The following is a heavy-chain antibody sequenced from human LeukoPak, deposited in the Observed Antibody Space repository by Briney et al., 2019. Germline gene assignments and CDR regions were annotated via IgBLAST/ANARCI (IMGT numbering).Heavy chain of an antibody. J-gene: IGHJ4*02. Sequence: PRGSLSLSCSASGFTFGNSAMNWVRQAPGKWLEWVSYISDSGRTTFYADSVKGRLTISRDNAKNSLYLQMSSLRVEDTAVYYCASWAGNTQSDSWSGPFDYWGQGTLVTVSS. V-gene: IGHV3-48*04. CDR2: ISDSGRTT. D-gene: IGHD3-3*01. CDR3: ASWAGNTQSDSWSGPFDY. CDR1: GFTFGNSA.